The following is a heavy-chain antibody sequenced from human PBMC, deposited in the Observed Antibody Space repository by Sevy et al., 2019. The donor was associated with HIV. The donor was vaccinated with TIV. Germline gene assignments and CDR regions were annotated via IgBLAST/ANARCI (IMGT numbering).Heavy chain of an antibody. J-gene: IGHJ4*02. Sequence: GGALRLSCAASGFTFSKYWMGWVRQAPGKGLEGVANIKQDAGQKYYVDSVKGRFTNSTDNAKNSLYLQMNSLRAEDTAVYFCARDDGNYYFHYCGQGTLVTVSS. CDR1: GFTFSKYW. CDR3: ARDDGNYYFHY. D-gene: IGHD1-7*01. CDR2: IKQDAGQK. V-gene: IGHV3-7*01.